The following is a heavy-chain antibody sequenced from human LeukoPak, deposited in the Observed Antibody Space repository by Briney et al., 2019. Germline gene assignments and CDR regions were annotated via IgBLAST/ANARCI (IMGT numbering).Heavy chain of an antibody. V-gene: IGHV4-59*01. CDR3: ARGKWIWSYYYDSSGYPLDY. CDR1: GGSISSYY. Sequence: PSETLSLTCTVSGGSISSYYWSWIRQPPGKGLEWIGYIYYSGSTNYNPSLKSRVTISVDTSKNQFSLRLSSVTAADTAVYYCARGKWIWSYYYDSSGYPLDYWGQGTLVTVSS. CDR2: IYYSGST. D-gene: IGHD3-22*01. J-gene: IGHJ4*02.